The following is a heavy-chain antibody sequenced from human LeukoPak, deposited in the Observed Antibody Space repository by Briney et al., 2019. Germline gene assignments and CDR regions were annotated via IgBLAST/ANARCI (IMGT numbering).Heavy chain of an antibody. Sequence: SETLSLTCTVSGGSISSSSYYWGWIRQPPGKGLEWIVSIYYSGDTYYNSSLRSRVTISVDTSKNQFSLKLSSVTAADTAVYYCARLRGAMTTVTSDFDYWGQGTLVTVSS. CDR1: GGSISSSSYY. V-gene: IGHV4-39*01. CDR2: IYYSGDT. CDR3: ARLRGAMTTVTSDFDY. D-gene: IGHD4-17*01. J-gene: IGHJ4*02.